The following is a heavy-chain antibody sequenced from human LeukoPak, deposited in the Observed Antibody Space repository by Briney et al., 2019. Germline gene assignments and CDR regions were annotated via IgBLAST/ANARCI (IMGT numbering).Heavy chain of an antibody. J-gene: IGHJ4*02. CDR1: GFTFSSYA. CDR2: ISGSGGST. D-gene: IGHD3-22*01. V-gene: IGHV3-23*01. Sequence: GGSLRLSCAASGFTFSSYAMSWVRQAPGKGLEWVSAISGSGGSTYYADSVKGRFTISRDNSENTLYLQMNSLRAEDTAVYYCAKAPFDSSGYYYHYWGQGTLVTVSS. CDR3: AKAPFDSSGYYYHY.